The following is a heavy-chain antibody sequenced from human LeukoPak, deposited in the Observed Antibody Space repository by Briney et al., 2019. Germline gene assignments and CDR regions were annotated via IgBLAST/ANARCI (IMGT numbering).Heavy chain of an antibody. J-gene: IGHJ4*02. V-gene: IGHV1-69*13. CDR2: IIPIFGTA. CDR3: ARLGSHSGWYRTPDY. CDR1: GGTFSSYA. D-gene: IGHD6-19*01. Sequence: SVKVSCKASGGTFSSYAISRVRQAPGQGLEWMGGIIPIFGTANYAQKFQGRVTITADESTSTAYMELSSLRSEDTAVYYCARLGSHSGWYRTPDYWGQGTLVTVSS.